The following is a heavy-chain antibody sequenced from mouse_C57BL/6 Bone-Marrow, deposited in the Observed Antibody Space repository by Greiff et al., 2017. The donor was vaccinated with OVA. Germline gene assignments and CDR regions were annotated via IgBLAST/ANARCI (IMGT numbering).Heavy chain of an antibody. J-gene: IGHJ4*01. CDR1: GYTFTSYG. CDR2: IYPRSGNT. Sequence: VQLQQSGAELARPGASVKLSCKASGYTFTSYGISWVKQRTGQGLEWIGEIYPRSGNTYYNEKFKGKATLTADKSSSTAYMELRSLTSEDSAVYFCAREGSITTAVATGGAMDYWGQGTSVTVSS. V-gene: IGHV1-81*01. CDR3: AREGSITTAVATGGAMDY. D-gene: IGHD1-1*01.